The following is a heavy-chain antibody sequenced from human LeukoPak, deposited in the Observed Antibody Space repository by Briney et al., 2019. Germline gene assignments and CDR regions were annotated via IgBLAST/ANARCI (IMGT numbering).Heavy chain of an antibody. J-gene: IGHJ4*02. V-gene: IGHV3-30*18. CDR2: IPYDGSNK. D-gene: IGHD3-10*01. Sequence: GGSLRLSCAASGFTFSSYGMYWVRQAPGKGLEWVAVIPYDGSNKYYADSVKGRFTISRDNSKNTLYLQMNSLRAEDTAVYYCAKEGVLWFGELSFYFDYWGQGTLVTVSS. CDR3: AKEGVLWFGELSFYFDY. CDR1: GFTFSSYG.